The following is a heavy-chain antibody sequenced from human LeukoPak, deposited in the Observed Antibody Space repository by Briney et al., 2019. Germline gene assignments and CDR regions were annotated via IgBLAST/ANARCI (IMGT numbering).Heavy chain of an antibody. CDR2: INSDGTTT. J-gene: IGHJ5*02. V-gene: IGHV3-74*01. Sequence: GGSLRLSCAASGFTFSSYWMHWVRQAPGKGLVWVSRINSDGTTTTYADSVRGRFTISRDNAENTLYLQMNSLRAEDTAIYYCTRDLDGSGSYHWFDPWGQGTLVTVSS. CDR3: TRDLDGSGSYHWFDP. D-gene: IGHD3-10*01. CDR1: GFTFSSYW.